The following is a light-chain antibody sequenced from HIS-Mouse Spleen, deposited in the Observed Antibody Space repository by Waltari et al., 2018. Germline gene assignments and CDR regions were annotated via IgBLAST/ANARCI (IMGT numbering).Light chain of an antibody. CDR3: CSYAGSSTWV. J-gene: IGLJ3*02. CDR2: EGS. V-gene: IGLV2-23*01. Sequence: QSALTQPASVSGSPGQSITISCTGTSSDVGSYNLVSWYQQHPGKPPKLMIYEGSKRPSGVSNRFSGSKSGNTASLTISGLQAEDEADDYCCSYAGSSTWVFGGGTKLTVL. CDR1: SSDVGSYNL.